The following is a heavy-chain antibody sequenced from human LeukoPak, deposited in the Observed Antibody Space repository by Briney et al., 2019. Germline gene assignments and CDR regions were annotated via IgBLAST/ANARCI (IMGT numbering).Heavy chain of an antibody. V-gene: IGHV1-18*04. Sequence: GASVKVSCKASGYTFTNYDISWVRQAPGQGLEWMGWISAYNGNTDYAQKFQGRVTMTRDTSTSTVYMELSSLRSEDTAVYYCARASARSRFLEWLLRDFDYWGQGTLVTVSS. J-gene: IGHJ4*02. CDR1: GYTFTNYD. CDR2: ISAYNGNT. D-gene: IGHD3-3*01. CDR3: ARASARSRFLEWLLRDFDY.